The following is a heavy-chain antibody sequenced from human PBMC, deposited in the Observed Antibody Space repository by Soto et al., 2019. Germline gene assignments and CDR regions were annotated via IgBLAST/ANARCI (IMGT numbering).Heavy chain of an antibody. CDR3: AKDQGHGYGMDV. CDR2: ISYDGSNK. Sequence: QVQLVESGGGVVQPGRSLRLSCAASGFTFSSYGMHWVRQAPGKGLEWVAVISYDGSNKYYADSVKGRFTISRDNSKNTLYLQMNSLRAEDTAVYYCAKDQGHGYGMDVWGRGTTVTVSS. J-gene: IGHJ6*02. CDR1: GFTFSSYG. V-gene: IGHV3-30*18.